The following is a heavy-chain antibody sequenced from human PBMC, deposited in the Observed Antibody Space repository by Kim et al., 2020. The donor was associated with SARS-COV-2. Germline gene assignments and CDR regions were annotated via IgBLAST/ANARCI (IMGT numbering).Heavy chain of an antibody. D-gene: IGHD6-13*01. V-gene: IGHV3-11*04. J-gene: IGHJ3*02. Sequence: DSVKGRFTISRDNAKNSLYLQMNSLRAEDTAVYYCAREKPAAGAFGAFDIWGQGTMVTVSS. CDR3: AREKPAAGAFGAFDI.